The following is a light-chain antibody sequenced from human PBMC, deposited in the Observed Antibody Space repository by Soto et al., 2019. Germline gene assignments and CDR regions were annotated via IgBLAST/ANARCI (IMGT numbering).Light chain of an antibody. CDR1: QSVSSGY. J-gene: IGKJ1*01. Sequence: PGERATLSCRASQSVSSGYLAWYQQKPGQAPRLLISGASSRATDIPDRFSGSGSGTDFTLTISRLEPEDSAVYYCQEYGTSRTFGQGTKVEI. CDR3: QEYGTSRT. V-gene: IGKV3-20*01. CDR2: GAS.